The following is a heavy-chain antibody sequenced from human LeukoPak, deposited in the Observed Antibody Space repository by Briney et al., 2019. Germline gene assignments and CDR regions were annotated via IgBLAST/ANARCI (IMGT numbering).Heavy chain of an antibody. CDR1: GYSISSGYY. Sequence: PSETLSLTCSVSGYSISSGYYWGWIRQPPGKGLEWIGNIYYIGSTYYNPSLKSRVTISLDTSKNQFSLKLSSMTAADTAVYYCARGSGYYGEDFEYWGQGTLVTVSS. V-gene: IGHV4-38-2*02. J-gene: IGHJ4*02. CDR2: IYYIGST. CDR3: ARGSGYYGEDFEY. D-gene: IGHD3-22*01.